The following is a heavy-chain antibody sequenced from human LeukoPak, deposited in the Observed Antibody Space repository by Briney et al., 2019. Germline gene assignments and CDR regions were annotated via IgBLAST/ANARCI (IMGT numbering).Heavy chain of an antibody. CDR1: GFTFSSYE. CDR3: ARSGDDILTGYYFAEYFQH. CDR2: ISSSGSTI. J-gene: IGHJ1*01. Sequence: GGSLRLSCAASGFTFSSYEMNWVRQAPGKGLEWVSYISSSGSTIYYADSVKGRFTISRDNAKNSLYLQMNSLRAEDTAVYYCARSGDDILTGYYFAEYFQHWGQGILVTVSS. V-gene: IGHV3-48*03. D-gene: IGHD3-9*01.